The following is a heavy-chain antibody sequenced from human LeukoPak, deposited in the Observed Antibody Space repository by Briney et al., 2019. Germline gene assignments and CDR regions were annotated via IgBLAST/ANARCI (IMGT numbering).Heavy chain of an antibody. D-gene: IGHD3-9*01. Sequence: GASVKVSCKASGYTFTSYGISWVRQAPGQGLEWMGWISAYNGNTNYAQKLQGRVTMTTDTSTSTAYMELRSLRSDDTAVYYCARGGLRNYDILTGYYIDWFDPWGQGTLVTVSS. V-gene: IGHV1-18*01. CDR2: ISAYNGNT. CDR3: ARGGLRNYDILTGYYIDWFDP. CDR1: GYTFTSYG. J-gene: IGHJ5*02.